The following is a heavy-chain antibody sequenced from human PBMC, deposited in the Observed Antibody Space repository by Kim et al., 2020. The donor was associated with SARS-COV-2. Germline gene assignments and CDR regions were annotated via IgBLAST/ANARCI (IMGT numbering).Heavy chain of an antibody. Sequence: GGSLRLSCAASGFTFSSYGMHWVRQAPGKGLEWVAVISYDGSNKYYADSVKGRFTISRDNSKNTLYLQMNSLRAEDTAVYYCAKDLVRYTPQALDAFDIWGQGTMVTVSS. V-gene: IGHV3-30*18. CDR2: ISYDGSNK. D-gene: IGHD3-9*01. J-gene: IGHJ3*02. CDR1: GFTFSSYG. CDR3: AKDLVRYTPQALDAFDI.